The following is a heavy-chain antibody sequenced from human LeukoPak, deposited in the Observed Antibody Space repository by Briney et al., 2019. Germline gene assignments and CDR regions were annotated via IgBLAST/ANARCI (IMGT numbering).Heavy chain of an antibody. D-gene: IGHD1-26*01. CDR2: IWYDGSNK. Sequence: GGSLRLSCAASGFTFSSYGMHWVRQAPGKGLEWVAVIWYDGSNKYYADSVKGRFTISRDNSKNTLYLQMNSPRAEDTAVYYCARAGATEDLFDYWGQGTLVTVSS. J-gene: IGHJ4*02. CDR3: ARAGATEDLFDY. CDR1: GFTFSSYG. V-gene: IGHV3-33*01.